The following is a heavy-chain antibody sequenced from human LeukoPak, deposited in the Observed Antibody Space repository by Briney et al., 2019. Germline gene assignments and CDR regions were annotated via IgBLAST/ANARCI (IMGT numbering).Heavy chain of an antibody. Sequence: SVKVSCKASGGTFSSYAISWVRQAPGQGLEWMGGIIPIFGTANYAQKFQGRVTITTDESTSTAYMELSSLRSEDTAVYYCARESVLGCSSASCYPDYWGQGTLVTVSS. CDR2: IIPIFGTA. V-gene: IGHV1-69*05. J-gene: IGHJ4*02. D-gene: IGHD2-2*01. CDR1: GGTFSSYA. CDR3: ARESVLGCSSASCYPDY.